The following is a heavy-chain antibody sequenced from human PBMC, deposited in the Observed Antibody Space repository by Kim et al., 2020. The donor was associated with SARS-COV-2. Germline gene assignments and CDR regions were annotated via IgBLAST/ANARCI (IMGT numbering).Heavy chain of an antibody. CDR2: ISWDGSST. CDR3: AKAPDYMLNSGMDV. Sequence: GGSLRLSCAASGFTFDDYTMHWVRQAPGKGLEWVSLISWDGSSTNYLDSVKGRFTISRDNRKNSLYLQMNSLRTEDTALYYCAKAPDYMLNSGMDVWGQGTTVTVS. J-gene: IGHJ6*02. CDR1: GFTFDDYT. V-gene: IGHV3-43*01. D-gene: IGHD4-4*01.